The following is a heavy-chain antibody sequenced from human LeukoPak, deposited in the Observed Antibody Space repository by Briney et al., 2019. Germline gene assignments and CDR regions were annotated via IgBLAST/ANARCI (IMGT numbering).Heavy chain of an antibody. CDR3: AREGSMVANFDY. CDR2: IWYDGSNK. Sequence: AGSLRLSCAASGFTFSSYGMNWVRQAPGKGLERVAVIWYDGSNKYYADSVKGRSTISRDNSKNTLYLQMNSLRAEDTAVYYCAREGSMVANFDYWGQGTLVTVSS. V-gene: IGHV3-33*01. J-gene: IGHJ4*02. D-gene: IGHD5-12*01. CDR1: GFTFSSYG.